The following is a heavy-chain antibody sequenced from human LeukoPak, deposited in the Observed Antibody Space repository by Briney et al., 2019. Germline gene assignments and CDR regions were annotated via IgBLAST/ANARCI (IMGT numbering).Heavy chain of an antibody. CDR1: GYTFTGYY. Sequence: ASVKVSCKASGYTFTGYYMHWVRQAPGQGLEWMGWINPNSGGTNYAQKFQGRVTMTRDTSISTAYMELSRLRSDDAAVYYCARSVEAITMVRGDNNWFDPWGQGTLVTVSS. D-gene: IGHD3-10*01. V-gene: IGHV1-2*02. J-gene: IGHJ5*02. CDR2: INPNSGGT. CDR3: ARSVEAITMVRGDNNWFDP.